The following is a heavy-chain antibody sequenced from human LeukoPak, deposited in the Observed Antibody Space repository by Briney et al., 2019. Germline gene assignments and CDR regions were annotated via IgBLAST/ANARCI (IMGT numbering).Heavy chain of an antibody. J-gene: IGHJ4*02. V-gene: IGHV3-74*01. Sequence: GGSLRLSCAASGFTFSTYQMHWVRQVPGKGLVWVSRVKSDGITTSYADSVKGRFTISRDNAKNTVDLQMNSLRVEDTAVYYCARIARGYSGYDPPFDYWGQGTLVTVSS. CDR1: GFTFSTYQ. CDR3: ARIARGYSGYDPPFDY. CDR2: VKSDGITT. D-gene: IGHD5-12*01.